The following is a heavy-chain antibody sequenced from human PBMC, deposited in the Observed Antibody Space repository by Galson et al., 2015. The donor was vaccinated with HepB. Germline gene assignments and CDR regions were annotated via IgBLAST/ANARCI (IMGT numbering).Heavy chain of an antibody. J-gene: IGHJ4*02. V-gene: IGHV3-11*06. CDR2: ISSSSTYT. Sequence: SLRLSCAASGFTFSDYCMNWVRQAPGKGLEWVSYISSSSTYTNYADSVKGRFTISRDNAKNSLYLQMNSLRAEDTAVYYCARGGDEWELGYWGQGTLVTVSS. CDR3: ARGGDEWELGY. CDR1: GFTFSDYC. D-gene: IGHD1-26*01.